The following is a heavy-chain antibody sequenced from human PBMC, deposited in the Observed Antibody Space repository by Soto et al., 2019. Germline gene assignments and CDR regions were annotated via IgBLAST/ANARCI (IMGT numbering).Heavy chain of an antibody. CDR3: ARDLIHQVTHHYYYYGMDV. D-gene: IGHD4-4*01. CDR1: GYTFTSYD. V-gene: IGHV1-8*01. Sequence: ASVKVSCKASGYTFTSYDINWVRQATGQGLEWMGWMNPNSGNTGYAQKFQGRVTMTRNTSISTAYMELSSLRSEDTAVYYCARDLIHQVTHHYYYYGMDVWGRGTTVTVSS. CDR2: MNPNSGNT. J-gene: IGHJ6*02.